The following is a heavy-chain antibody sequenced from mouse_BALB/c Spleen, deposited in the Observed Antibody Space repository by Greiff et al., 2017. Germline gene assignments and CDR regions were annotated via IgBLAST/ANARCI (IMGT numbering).Heavy chain of an antibody. J-gene: IGHJ3*01. Sequence: EVQRVESGGGLVQPGGSRKLSCAASGFTFSSYGMHWVRQAPEKGLEWVAYISSGSSTIYYADTVKGRFTISRDNPKNTLFLQMTSLRSEDTAMYYCARERAWFAYWGQGTLVTVSA. V-gene: IGHV5-17*02. CDR1: GFTFSSYG. CDR3: ARERAWFAY. CDR2: ISSGSSTI.